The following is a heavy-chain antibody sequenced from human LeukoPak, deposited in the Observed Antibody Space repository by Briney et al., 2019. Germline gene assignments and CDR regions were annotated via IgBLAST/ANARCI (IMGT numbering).Heavy chain of an antibody. CDR1: GFTFSSYS. J-gene: IGHJ4*02. V-gene: IGHV3-21*01. D-gene: IGHD5-12*01. CDR3: ASYSGYVPIDY. CDR2: ISSSSSYI. Sequence: GGSLRLSCAASGFTFSSYSMNWVRQAPGKGLEWVSSISSSSSYIYYADSVKGRFTISRDNAKNSLYLQMNSLRAEDTAVYYCASYSGYVPIDYWGQGTLVTVSS.